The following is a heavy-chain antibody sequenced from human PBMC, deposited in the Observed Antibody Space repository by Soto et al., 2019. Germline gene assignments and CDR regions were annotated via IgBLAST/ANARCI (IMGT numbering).Heavy chain of an antibody. CDR1: GGSISSNY. D-gene: IGHD3-16*02. CDR2: VYNSGST. V-gene: IGHV4-59*01. CDR3: AREDEDASYHLDY. Sequence: SETLSLTCTVSGGSISSNYWTWIRQPPGKGLEWIGYVYNSGSTNYNPSLKSRVTISEDTSKSQFSLKVNSMTAADTAVYYCAREDEDASYHLDYWGQGTLVTVSS. J-gene: IGHJ4*02.